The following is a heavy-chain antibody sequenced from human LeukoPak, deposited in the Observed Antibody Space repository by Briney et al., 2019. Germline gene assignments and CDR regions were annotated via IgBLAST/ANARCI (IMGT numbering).Heavy chain of an antibody. V-gene: IGHV3-23*01. CDR1: GFTFSDYY. CDR3: GATPDRISGDY. CDR2: ISGSGGST. D-gene: IGHD1-26*01. Sequence: GGSLRLSCAASGFTFSDYYMSWIRQAPGKGLEWVSAISGSGGSTYYADSVKGRFTISRDNSKNTLYLQMNSLRAEDTAVYYCGATPDRISGDYWGQGTLVTVSS. J-gene: IGHJ4*02.